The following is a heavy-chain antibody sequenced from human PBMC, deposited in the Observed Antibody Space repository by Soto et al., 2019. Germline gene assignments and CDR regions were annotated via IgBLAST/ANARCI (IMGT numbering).Heavy chain of an antibody. CDR3: ARGGGVGVAGSADFDM. V-gene: IGHV1-2*02. CDR2: INPATGAA. J-gene: IGHJ3*02. D-gene: IGHD3-3*01. Sequence: QLHLVQSGAVVKKPGASVTVSCSASGYPVTAYYMHWVRQAPGRGLEWMGGINPATGAAKYTQTFQGRVTMARDTSTSTVFMELSGLTSEDTAGFYCARGGGVGVAGSADFDMWGQGTLVTVSS. CDR1: GYPVTAYY.